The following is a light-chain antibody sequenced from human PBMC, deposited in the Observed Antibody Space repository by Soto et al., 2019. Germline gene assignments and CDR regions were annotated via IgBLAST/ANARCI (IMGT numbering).Light chain of an antibody. CDR1: SSDVGGYKL. V-gene: IGLV2-23*01. Sequence: QSALTQPASVSGSPGQSITISCTGTSSDVGGYKLVSWYQQYPGKAPTLILYEDTKRPSGVSNRFSGSKSGNTAYLTISGLQDEDEADYHCCSYADTFWVFGGGTKLTVL. CDR2: EDT. J-gene: IGLJ3*02. CDR3: CSYADTFWV.